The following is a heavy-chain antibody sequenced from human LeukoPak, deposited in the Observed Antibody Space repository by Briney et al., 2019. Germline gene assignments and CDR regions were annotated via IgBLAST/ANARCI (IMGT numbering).Heavy chain of an antibody. CDR2: IIPILGIA. CDR1: GGTFSSYT. CDR3: ARHRRFPYYDFWSGPANDAFDI. Sequence: SVKVSCKASGGTFSSYTISWVRQAPGQGLEWMGRIIPILGIANYAQKFQGRVTITADKSTSTAYMELSSLRSEDTAMYYCARHRRFPYYDFWSGPANDAFDIWGQGTMVTVSS. J-gene: IGHJ3*02. D-gene: IGHD3-3*01. V-gene: IGHV1-69*02.